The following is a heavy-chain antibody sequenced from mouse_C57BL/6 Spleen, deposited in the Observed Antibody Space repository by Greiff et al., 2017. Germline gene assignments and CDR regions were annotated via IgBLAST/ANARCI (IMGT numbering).Heavy chain of an antibody. J-gene: IGHJ2*01. CDR1: GYAFSSYW. CDR2: IYPGDGAT. CDR3: SRDYYGSRHYFDY. D-gene: IGHD1-1*01. V-gene: IGHV1-80*01. Sequence: QVQLQQSGAELVKPGASVKISCKASGYAFSSYWMNWVKQRPGKGLEWIGQIYPGDGATNYNGKFKGKATLTADKSSSTAYMQLSSLTSEDSAVYFCSRDYYGSRHYFDYRGQGTTLTVSS.